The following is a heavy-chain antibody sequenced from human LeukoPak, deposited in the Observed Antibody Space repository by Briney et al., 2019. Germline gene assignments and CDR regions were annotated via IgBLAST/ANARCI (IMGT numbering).Heavy chain of an antibody. Sequence: SVKVSCKASGFTFTSSAVQWVRQARGQRLEWIGWIVVGSGNTNYAQKFQERVTITRDMSTSTAYMELSSLRSEDTAVYYCAAAIPLTNDYGDYVGYYYYGMDVWGQGTTVTVSS. CDR2: IVVGSGNT. CDR1: GFTFTSSA. V-gene: IGHV1-58*01. D-gene: IGHD4-17*01. J-gene: IGHJ6*02. CDR3: AAAIPLTNDYGDYVGYYYYGMDV.